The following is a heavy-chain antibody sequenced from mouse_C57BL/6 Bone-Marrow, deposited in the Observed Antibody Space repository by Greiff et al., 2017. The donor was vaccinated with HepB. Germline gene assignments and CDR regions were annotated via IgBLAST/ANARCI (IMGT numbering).Heavy chain of an antibody. J-gene: IGHJ1*03. CDR3: AREDYYGSSYWYFDV. V-gene: IGHV3-5*01. CDR1: GISITTGNYR. D-gene: IGHD1-1*01. CDR2: IYYSGTI. Sequence: EVKLQESGPGLVKPSQTVFLTCTVTGISITTGNYRWSWIRQFPGNKLEWIGYIYYSGTITYNPSLTSRTTITRDTPKNQFFLEMNSLTAEDTATYYCAREDYYGSSYWYFDVWGTGTTVTVSS.